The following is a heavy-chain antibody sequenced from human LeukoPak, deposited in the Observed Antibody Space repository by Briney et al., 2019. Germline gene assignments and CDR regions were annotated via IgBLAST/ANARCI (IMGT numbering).Heavy chain of an antibody. D-gene: IGHD2-2*01. V-gene: IGHV3-20*04. CDR2: INWNGGST. Sequence: PGGSLRLSCAASGFTFDDYGMSWVRQAPGKWLEWVSGINWNGGSTGYADSVKGRFTISRDNAENSLYLQMNSLRAEDTALYYCARRLGYCSSTSCYVSYYMDVWGKGTTVTVSS. CDR3: ARRLGYCSSTSCYVSYYMDV. CDR1: GFTFDDYG. J-gene: IGHJ6*03.